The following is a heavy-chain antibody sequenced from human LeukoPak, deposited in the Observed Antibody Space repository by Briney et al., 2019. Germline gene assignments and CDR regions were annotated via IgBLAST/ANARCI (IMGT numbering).Heavy chain of an antibody. CDR3: ARALSDDAFDI. Sequence: SQTLSLTCTVSGGSISSAGYYWSWIRQPPGKGLEWIGYIYYSGSTYYNPSLKSRVTISVDTSKNQFSLKLSSVTAADTAVYYCARALSDDAFDIWGQGTMVTVSS. V-gene: IGHV4-30-4*01. J-gene: IGHJ3*02. CDR2: IYYSGST. CDR1: GGSISSAGYY.